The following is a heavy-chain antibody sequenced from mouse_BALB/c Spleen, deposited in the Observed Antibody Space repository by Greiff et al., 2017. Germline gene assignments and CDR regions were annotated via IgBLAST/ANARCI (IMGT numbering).Heavy chain of an antibody. CDR2: INPGSGGT. Sequence: VQLQQSGAELVRPGTSVKVSCKASGYAFTNYLIEWVKQRPVQGLVWIGAINPGSGGTNYNEKFKGKATLTADKSSSTAYMELSSLTSDDSAVYFYTRAPYGNYLGCAFWGRETGVTVCA. D-gene: IGHD2-1*01. CDR1: GYAFTNYL. V-gene: IGHV1-54*01. CDR3: TRAPYGNYLGCAF. J-gene: IGHJ3*01.